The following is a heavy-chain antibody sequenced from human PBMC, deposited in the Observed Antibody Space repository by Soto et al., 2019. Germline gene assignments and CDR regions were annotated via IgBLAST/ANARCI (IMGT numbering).Heavy chain of an antibody. Sequence: GASVKVSCKASGYTFTSYGISWVRQAPGQGLEWMGWISAYNGNTNYAQKLQGRVTITTDTSTSTAYMELRSLRSDDTAVYYCPSGHARHGWFDPWGQGTLVTVSS. CDR3: PSGHARHGWFDP. V-gene: IGHV1-18*04. CDR1: GYTFTSYG. CDR2: ISAYNGNT. J-gene: IGHJ5*02.